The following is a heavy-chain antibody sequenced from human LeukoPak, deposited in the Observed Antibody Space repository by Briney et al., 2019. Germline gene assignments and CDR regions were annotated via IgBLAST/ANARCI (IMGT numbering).Heavy chain of an antibody. CDR3: ARAGYSSTWYVAFDI. Sequence: SGGSLRLSCAASGFTFSDYSMNWVRQAPGKGLEWVSSISTSSSYTYYAASEKVGFTISGDNGKNSLYLQMNRLRAEDTAVYYCARAGYSSTWYVAFDIWGQGTMVTVSS. J-gene: IGHJ3*02. CDR1: GFTFSDYS. V-gene: IGHV3-21*01. CDR2: ISTSSSYT. D-gene: IGHD6-13*01.